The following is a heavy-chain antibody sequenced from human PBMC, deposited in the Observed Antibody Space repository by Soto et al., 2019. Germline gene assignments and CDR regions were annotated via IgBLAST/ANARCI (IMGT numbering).Heavy chain of an antibody. CDR3: AKDLNSYTGRFYLDF. V-gene: IGHV3-23*01. J-gene: IGHJ4*02. D-gene: IGHD3-16*01. Sequence: EVQLLEAGGGLVQPGGSLRLSCAASGFTFSNYAMTWVRQAPGKGLEWVSLIRKNGGRTYYADSVKGRFTVSRDDSKNMLYLQMDSLRAEDTAVYYCAKDLNSYTGRFYLDFWGQGTLVTVSS. CDR1: GFTFSNYA. CDR2: IRKNGGRT.